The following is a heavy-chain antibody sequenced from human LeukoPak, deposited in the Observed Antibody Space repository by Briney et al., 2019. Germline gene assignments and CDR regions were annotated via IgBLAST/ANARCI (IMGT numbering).Heavy chain of an antibody. CDR1: GYTFTSYY. V-gene: IGHV1-46*01. J-gene: IGHJ4*02. CDR3: ARVGDILTGFASGFFDY. CDR2: INPSGGST. Sequence: ASVKVSCKASGYTFTSYYMHWVRQAPGQGLEWMGIINPSGGSTSYAQKFQGRVTITADESTSTAYMELSSLRSEDTAVYYCARVGDILTGFASGFFDYWGQGTLVTVSS. D-gene: IGHD3-9*01.